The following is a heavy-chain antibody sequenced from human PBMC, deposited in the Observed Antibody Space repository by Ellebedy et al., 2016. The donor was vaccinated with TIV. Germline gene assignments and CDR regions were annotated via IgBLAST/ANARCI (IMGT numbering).Heavy chain of an antibody. CDR3: ARQDGYGQYYFDY. J-gene: IGHJ4*02. CDR2: IDPSDSHS. V-gene: IGHV5-10-1*04. D-gene: IGHD5-24*01. CDR1: GYSFTSYW. Sequence: GESLKISCKGSGYSFTSYWISWVRQMPGKGLEWMGRIDPSDSHSNYSPSFQGQVTISADKSISTAYLQWSSLKASDAAMYFCARQDGYGQYYFDYWGQGTQVTVSS.